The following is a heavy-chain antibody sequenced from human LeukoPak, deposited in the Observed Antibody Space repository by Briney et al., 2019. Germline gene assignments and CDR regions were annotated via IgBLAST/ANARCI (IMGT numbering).Heavy chain of an antibody. CDR3: VRALVGAAFDT. J-gene: IGHJ4*02. CDR2: ISGSRDFI. V-gene: IGHV3-21*06. Sequence: GGSLRLSCAASGFTFNVYAMHWVRQVPGKGPEWISPISGSRDFIYYADSVKGRFAISRDNAKNSLYLDMNSLRVEDTAVYFCVRALVGAAFDTWGQGALVTVSS. D-gene: IGHD1-26*01. CDR1: GFTFNVYA.